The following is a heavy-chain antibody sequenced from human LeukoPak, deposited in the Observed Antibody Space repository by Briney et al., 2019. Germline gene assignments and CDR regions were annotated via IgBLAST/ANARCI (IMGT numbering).Heavy chain of an antibody. V-gene: IGHV3-23*01. D-gene: IGHD3-10*01. CDR3: AKDRLGSGSYLYYYYYYGMDV. CDR2: ISGSGDTT. CDR1: GFTFSSYA. J-gene: IGHJ6*02. Sequence: GGSLRLSCAASGFTFSSYAMNWVRQAPGKGREWVSFISGSGDTTYYADSVKGRFTISRDNSKNTLYLQMNSLRAEDTAVYYCAKDRLGSGSYLYYYYYYGMDVWGQGTTVTVSS.